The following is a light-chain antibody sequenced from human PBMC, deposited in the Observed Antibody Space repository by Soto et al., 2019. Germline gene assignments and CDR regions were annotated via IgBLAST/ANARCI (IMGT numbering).Light chain of an antibody. J-gene: IGKJ4*01. CDR1: QSVSSSY. Sequence: EIVLTQSPGTLSLSPGERATLSCRASQSVSSSYLAWYQQKPGQAPRLLIYGASSRATGIPDRFSGSGSGTDFPLTISRLEPEDFAVYYCQQYNSWPLTFGGGTKV. V-gene: IGKV3-20*01. CDR3: QQYNSWPLT. CDR2: GAS.